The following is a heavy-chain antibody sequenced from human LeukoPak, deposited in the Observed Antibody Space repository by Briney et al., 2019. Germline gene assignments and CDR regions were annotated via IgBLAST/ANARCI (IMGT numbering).Heavy chain of an antibody. V-gene: IGHV3-74*01. J-gene: IGHJ4*02. CDR3: AKERAGYTNPYYFDY. CDR2: IKGDESYT. Sequence: GGSLRLSCAASGFTFRSHWMHWVRQAPGKGLVWVSRIKGDESYTNHADSVKGRFTISRDNAKNTLYLHMNSLRAEDTAVYYCAKERAGYTNPYYFDYWGQGTLVTVSS. D-gene: IGHD3-16*02. CDR1: GFTFRSHW.